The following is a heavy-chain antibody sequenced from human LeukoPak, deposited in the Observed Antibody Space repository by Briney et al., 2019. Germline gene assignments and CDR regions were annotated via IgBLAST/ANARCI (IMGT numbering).Heavy chain of an antibody. V-gene: IGHV3-23*01. D-gene: IGHD6-13*01. CDR2: ITGSAVST. Sequence: GGTLRLSCAASELTFITYGMTWVRQAPGKGLEWVSAITGSAVSTFYADSVKGRFTISRDNSKNTLYLQMNSLRAEDTAVYYCAKDRVATERYYMDVWGKGTTVTISS. J-gene: IGHJ6*03. CDR1: ELTFITYG. CDR3: AKDRVATERYYMDV.